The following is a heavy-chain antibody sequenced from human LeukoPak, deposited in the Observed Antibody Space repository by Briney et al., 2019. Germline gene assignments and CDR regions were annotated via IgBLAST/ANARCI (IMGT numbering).Heavy chain of an antibody. CDR3: AFAYYDSSGSSDY. V-gene: IGHV1-69*04. CDR1: GGTFSSYA. CDR2: IIPILGIA. Sequence: ASVTVSCKASGGTFSSYAISWVRQAPGQGLEWMGRIIPILGIANYAQKFQGRVTITADKSTRTAYMELSSLRSEDTAVYYCAFAYYDSSGSSDYWGQGNLVTVSS. D-gene: IGHD3-22*01. J-gene: IGHJ4*02.